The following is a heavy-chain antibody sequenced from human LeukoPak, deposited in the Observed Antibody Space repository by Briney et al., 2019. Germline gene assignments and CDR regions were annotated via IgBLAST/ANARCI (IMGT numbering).Heavy chain of an antibody. CDR3: AKXLEAARRPFSWWLGGMDV. J-gene: IGHJ6*02. CDR1: GFTFSSYA. D-gene: IGHD6-6*01. CDR2: ISGSGGST. Sequence: GGSLRLSCAASGFTFSSYAMSWVRQAPGKGLEWVSAISGSGGSTYYADSVKGRFTISRDNSKNTLYLQMNSLRAEDTAVYYCAKXLEAARRPFSWWLGGMDVWGQGTTVTVSS. V-gene: IGHV3-23*01.